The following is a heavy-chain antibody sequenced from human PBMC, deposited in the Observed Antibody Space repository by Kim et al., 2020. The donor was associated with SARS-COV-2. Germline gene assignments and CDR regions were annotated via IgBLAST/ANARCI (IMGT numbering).Heavy chain of an antibody. Sequence: DGGSTDYAAPVKDRITISRDDSKNTLYLQMDRLKTEDTAVFYWTTWSGSSWGQGTLVTVSS. CDR2: DGGST. CDR3: TTWSGSS. D-gene: IGHD3-10*01. V-gene: IGHV3-15*01. J-gene: IGHJ5*02.